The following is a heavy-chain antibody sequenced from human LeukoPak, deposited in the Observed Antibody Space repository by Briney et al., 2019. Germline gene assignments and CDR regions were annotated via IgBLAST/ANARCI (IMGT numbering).Heavy chain of an antibody. J-gene: IGHJ2*01. CDR3: AKDISVGSSYQSWYFDL. D-gene: IGHD3-3*01. CDR1: GFTFDDYA. Sequence: PGGSLRLSCAASGFTFDDYAMHWVRQAPGKGLEWVSGISWNSGSLGYADSVKGRFTISRDNAKNSLYLQMYSLRADDTAFYYCAKDISVGSSYQSWYFDLWGRGTLVTVSS. CDR2: ISWNSGSL. V-gene: IGHV3-9*01.